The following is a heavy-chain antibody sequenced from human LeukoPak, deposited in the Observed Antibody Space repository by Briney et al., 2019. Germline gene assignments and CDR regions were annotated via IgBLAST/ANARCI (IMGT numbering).Heavy chain of an antibody. Sequence: PRGSLRLSCAASGFPLSSYSINSVRQAPRKGLEWVSYISRGGSAIYYVDSVKGRFTVSRDNAKNSLFLQMNSPRAEDTAVYYCVRVKGSYFDYWGQGALVTVSS. J-gene: IGHJ4*02. V-gene: IGHV3-48*01. D-gene: IGHD2-15*01. CDR2: ISRGGSAI. CDR1: GFPLSSYS. CDR3: VRVKGSYFDY.